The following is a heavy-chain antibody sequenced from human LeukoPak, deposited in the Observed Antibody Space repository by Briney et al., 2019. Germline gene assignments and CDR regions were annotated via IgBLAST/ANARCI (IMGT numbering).Heavy chain of an antibody. Sequence: GGSLRLSCAASGFTFSIYAMSWVRQAPGKGLEWVSAISGSGGSTYYADSVKGRFTISRDNSKNTLYLQMNSLRAEDTAVYYCAKERIGYYSNYGDYWGQGTLVTVSS. CDR1: GFTFSIYA. CDR2: ISGSGGST. CDR3: AKERIGYYSNYGDY. D-gene: IGHD4-4*01. J-gene: IGHJ4*02. V-gene: IGHV3-23*01.